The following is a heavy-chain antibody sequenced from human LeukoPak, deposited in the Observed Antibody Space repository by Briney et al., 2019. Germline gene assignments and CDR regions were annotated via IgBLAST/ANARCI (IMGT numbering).Heavy chain of an antibody. CDR1: GFTFSSYA. CDR2: ISGRGGST. V-gene: IGHV3-23*01. CDR3: AKVGPQTGRYYFDD. J-gene: IGHJ4*02. Sequence: PGGSLRLSCAASGFTFSSYAMSWARQAPGKGLEWVSAISGRGGSTYYTDSVKGRFTISRDNSKSTLYLQMDSLTAEDTAVYYCAKVGPQTGRYYFDDWGQGTLVTVSS.